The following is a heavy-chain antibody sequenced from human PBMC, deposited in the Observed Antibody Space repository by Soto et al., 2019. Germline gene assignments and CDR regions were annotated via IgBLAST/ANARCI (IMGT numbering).Heavy chain of an antibody. Sequence: PGESLKISCRTSGYKFTSSWIAWVRQMPGKGLEWMGIIFPSDSDTRYSPSFHGQVTISADRSTSTVFLQWASLKASDTDVYFCARKDKSGYFNWFDPWGQGTLVTVSS. CDR2: IFPSDSDT. CDR1: GYKFTSSW. CDR3: ARKDKSGYFNWFDP. J-gene: IGHJ5*02. V-gene: IGHV5-51*01. D-gene: IGHD3-22*01.